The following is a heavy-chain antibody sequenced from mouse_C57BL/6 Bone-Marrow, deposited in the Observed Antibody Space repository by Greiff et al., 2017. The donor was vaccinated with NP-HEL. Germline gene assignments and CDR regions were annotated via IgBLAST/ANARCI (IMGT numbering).Heavy chain of an antibody. D-gene: IGHD2-2*01. J-gene: IGHJ2*01. CDR2: IYPRSGNT. CDR3: ASDGYGRFYY. CDR1: GYTFTSYG. V-gene: IGHV1-81*01. Sequence: VQLQQSGAELARPGASVKLSCKASGYTFTSYGISWVKQRTGQGLEWIGEIYPRSGNTYYNEKFKSKATLTADKSSSTAYMELRTLTSEDSAVYFCASDGYGRFYYWGQGTTLTVSS.